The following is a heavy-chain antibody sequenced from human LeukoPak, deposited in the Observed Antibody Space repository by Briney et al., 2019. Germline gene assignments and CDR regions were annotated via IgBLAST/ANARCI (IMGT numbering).Heavy chain of an antibody. D-gene: IGHD3-9*01. CDR1: GGSISSYY. CDR2: IYYSGST. J-gene: IGHJ2*01. CDR3: ARAYISYYDILTGPVDWYFDL. Sequence: SETLSLTCTVSGGSISSYYWSWIRQPPGKGLEWIGYIYYSGSTNYNPSLKSRVTISVDTSKNQFSLKLSSVTAADTAVYYCARAYISYYDILTGPVDWYFDLWGRGTLVTVSS. V-gene: IGHV4-59*01.